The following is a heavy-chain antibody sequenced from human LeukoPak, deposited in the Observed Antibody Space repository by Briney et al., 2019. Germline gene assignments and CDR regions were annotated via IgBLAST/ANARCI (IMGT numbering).Heavy chain of an antibody. J-gene: IGHJ6*02. CDR3: AKVVEAAGRYYYYYYGMDV. CDR2: ISYDGSNK. D-gene: IGHD6-13*01. CDR1: GXTXXXYG. Sequence: GXTXXXYGMHWVRQAPGKGLEWVAVISYDGSNKYYADSVKGRFTISRDNSKNTLYLQMNSLRAEDTAVYYCAKVVEAAGRYYYYYYGMDVWGQGTTVTVSS. V-gene: IGHV3-30*18.